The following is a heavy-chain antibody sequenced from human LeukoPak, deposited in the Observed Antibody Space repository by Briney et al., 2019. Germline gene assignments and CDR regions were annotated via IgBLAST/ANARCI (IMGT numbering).Heavy chain of an antibody. J-gene: IGHJ3*02. CDR3: AKSIAAAGISAFDI. CDR2: ISYDGSNK. V-gene: IGHV3-30*18. Sequence: GGSLRLSCAASGFTFSSYGMHWVRQAPGKGLEWVAVISYDGSNKYYADSVKGRFTISRDNSKNTLYLQMNSLRAEDTAVYYCAKSIAAAGISAFDIWGQGTMVTVSS. CDR1: GFTFSSYG. D-gene: IGHD6-13*01.